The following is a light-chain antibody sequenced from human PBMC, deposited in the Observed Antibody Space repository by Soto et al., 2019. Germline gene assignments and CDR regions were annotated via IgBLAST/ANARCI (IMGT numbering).Light chain of an antibody. Sequence: EIVITQSPGTLSFSPLQRATLSCRSSRSLSSSYLAWYQQKPGQAPRLLIYGVSSRAAGIPDRFSGSVSGTDFTLTISRLEPEDFAVYYCQQYGSSPLTFGGGTKVDIK. CDR3: QQYGSSPLT. J-gene: IGKJ4*01. CDR2: GVS. V-gene: IGKV3-20*01. CDR1: RSLSSSY.